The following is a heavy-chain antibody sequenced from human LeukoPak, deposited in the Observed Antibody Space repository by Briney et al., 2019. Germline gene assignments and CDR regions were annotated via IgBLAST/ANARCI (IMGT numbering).Heavy chain of an antibody. CDR1: GFTFSSYA. J-gene: IGHJ4*02. Sequence: GGSLRLSCAASGFTFSSYAMSWVRKAPGKGLEWVPAISGSGGSTYYADSVKGRFTISRDNAKNSLYLQMNSLRAEDTAVYYCARDGSGRVPEMSAPDYWGQGTLVTVSS. CDR3: ARDGSGRVPEMSAPDY. D-gene: IGHD3-10*01. CDR2: ISGSGGST. V-gene: IGHV3-23*01.